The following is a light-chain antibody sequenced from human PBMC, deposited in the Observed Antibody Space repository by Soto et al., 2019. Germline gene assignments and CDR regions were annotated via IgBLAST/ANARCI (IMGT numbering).Light chain of an antibody. CDR2: LNSDGSH. CDR1: SAHSSYA. CDR3: QTWGTGNVV. Sequence: QLVLTQSPSASASLGASVKLTCTLSSAHSSYAIAWHQQQPEKGPRYLMKLNSDGSHSKGDGIPDRFSGSSSGAERYLTIPSLQSEDEADYYCQTWGTGNVVFGGGTKVTVL. J-gene: IGLJ2*01. V-gene: IGLV4-69*01.